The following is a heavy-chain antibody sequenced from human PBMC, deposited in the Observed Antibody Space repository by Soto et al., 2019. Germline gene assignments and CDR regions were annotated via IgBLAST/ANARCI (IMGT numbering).Heavy chain of an antibody. CDR3: ARGGSSDWQVALDI. D-gene: IGHD6-19*01. J-gene: IGHJ3*02. V-gene: IGHV4-34*01. CDR1: AGSFSHYY. CDR2: IKHSGSS. Sequence: LSLTCAVYAGSFSHYYWNWIRQSPGKGLEWIGKIKHSGSSNYNPSLRSRVSISVDISKNQFSLKLTSVTAADTAVYYCARGGSSDWQVALDIWGQGTMVTVSS.